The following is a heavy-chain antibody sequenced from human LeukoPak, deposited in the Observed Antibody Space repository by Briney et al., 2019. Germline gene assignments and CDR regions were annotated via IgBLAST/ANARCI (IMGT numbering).Heavy chain of an antibody. Sequence: AETLSLTCDVSGASTNTDSYFWGWIRQPPGKGLEWVGSGYYAGSWSHYNPSLKSRVTISVDTSRNRYSLKLHSVTTADTAVYYCVRLWLRWGIDYWGQGSLVTVSS. CDR3: VRLWLRWGIDY. D-gene: IGHD5-12*01. CDR2: GYYAGSWS. J-gene: IGHJ4*02. CDR1: GASTNTDSYF. V-gene: IGHV4-39*01.